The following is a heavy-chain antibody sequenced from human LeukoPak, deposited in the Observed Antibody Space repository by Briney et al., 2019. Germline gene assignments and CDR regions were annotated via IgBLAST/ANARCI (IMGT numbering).Heavy chain of an antibody. CDR2: IQQDGSDK. CDR3: ARELPSYYFDY. Sequence: GGSLRLSCAASGFTFSNYWMSWVHQAPGKGLEWVANIQQDGSDKYYVDSVKGRFTISRDNAKSSLYLQMNSLRAEDTAIYYCARELPSYYFDYWGQGTLVTVSS. CDR1: GFTFSNYW. V-gene: IGHV3-7*01. J-gene: IGHJ4*02. D-gene: IGHD2-15*01.